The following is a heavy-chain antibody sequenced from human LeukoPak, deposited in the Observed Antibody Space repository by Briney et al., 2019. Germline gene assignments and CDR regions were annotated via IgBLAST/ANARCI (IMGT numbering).Heavy chain of an antibody. V-gene: IGHV5-51*01. D-gene: IGHD3-22*01. CDR3: ARHPLGYDSSGYYPDY. J-gene: IGHJ4*02. CDR2: IYPGDSDT. Sequence: GESLQISWKGSGYSFTSYWIGWVRQMPGKGLEWMGIIYPGDSDTRYSPSFQGQVTISADKSISTAYLQWSSLKASDTAMYYCARHPLGYDSSGYYPDYWGQGTLVTVSS. CDR1: GYSFTSYW.